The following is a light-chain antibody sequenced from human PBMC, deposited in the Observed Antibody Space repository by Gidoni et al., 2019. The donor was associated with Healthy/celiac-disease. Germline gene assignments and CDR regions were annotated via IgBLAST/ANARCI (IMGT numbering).Light chain of an antibody. CDR1: QSVSSSY. CDR3: QQYGSSPPYT. CDR2: GAS. Sequence: DIVFTQSPGTLSLSPGERATLSCRASQSVSSSYLAWYQQKPGQAPRLLIYGASSRATGIPDRFSGSGSGTDFTLTISRLEPEDFAVYYCQQYGSSPPYTFGQXTKLEIK. V-gene: IGKV3-20*01. J-gene: IGKJ2*01.